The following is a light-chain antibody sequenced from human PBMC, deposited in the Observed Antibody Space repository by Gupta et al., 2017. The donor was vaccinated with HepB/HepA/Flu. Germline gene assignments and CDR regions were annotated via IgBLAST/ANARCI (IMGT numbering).Light chain of an antibody. CDR3: QQMFTFPRT. Sequence: DIQMNPSPSSLSASVEDRVTITCRASQNIVYYLNWYQQKPGKGPNLLIYSASNLQSGVPSRFSGSGSGTDFTLTIRSLEPEDAATYYCQQMFTFPRTFGQGTRVEIK. J-gene: IGKJ1*01. V-gene: IGKV1-39*01. CDR2: SAS. CDR1: QNIVYY.